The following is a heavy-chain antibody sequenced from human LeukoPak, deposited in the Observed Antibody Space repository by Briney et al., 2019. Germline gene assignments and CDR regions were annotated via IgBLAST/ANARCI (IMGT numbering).Heavy chain of an antibody. Sequence: PGGSLRLSCAASGFTFNDYYMNWIRQAPGKGLEWVANIKEDGSEKYYVDSVRGRFTLSRGNAENSLYLQMNSLRAEDTAVYYCARDHHDVLTGYYSNYYNYYYMDVWGKGTTVTVSS. CDR2: IKEDGSEK. CDR1: GFTFNDYY. V-gene: IGHV3-7*01. CDR3: ARDHHDVLTGYYSNYYNYYYMDV. J-gene: IGHJ6*03. D-gene: IGHD3-9*01.